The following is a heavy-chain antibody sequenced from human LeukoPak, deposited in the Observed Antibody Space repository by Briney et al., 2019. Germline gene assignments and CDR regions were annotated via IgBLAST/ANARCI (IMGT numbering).Heavy chain of an antibody. CDR2: IEYDGSYA. V-gene: IGHV3-33*05. CDR3: ARDPQLWVLGSPPAR. J-gene: IGHJ4*02. D-gene: IGHD3-22*01. CDR1: GLTFSSYC. Sequence: GGSLRLSCVASGLTFSSYCMHWVRQAPGKGLEWVALIEYDGSYANYGDSVKSLFTISRGNSPNTLSLQMNSPRAEDTALYYCARDPQLWVLGSPPARWGEGVLVTVSS.